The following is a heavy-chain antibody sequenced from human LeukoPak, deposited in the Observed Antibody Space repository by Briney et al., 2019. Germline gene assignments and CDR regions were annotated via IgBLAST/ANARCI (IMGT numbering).Heavy chain of an antibody. Sequence: SETLSLTCSVSGGSISSYYWSWIRQPPGKGLEGIGYIYYSGSTKYNPSLKSRVTISVDTCKNQFSLKLSSVTAADTAVYYCASDRLEGSGFQHWGKGTLVTAAS. V-gene: IGHV4-59*01. CDR2: IYYSGST. J-gene: IGHJ1*01. D-gene: IGHD3-10*01. CDR3: ASDRLEGSGFQH. CDR1: GGSISSYY.